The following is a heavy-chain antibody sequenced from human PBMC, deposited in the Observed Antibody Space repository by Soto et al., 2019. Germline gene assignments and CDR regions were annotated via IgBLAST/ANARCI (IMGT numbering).Heavy chain of an antibody. Sequence: EVQLVESGGGLAQPGGSLKLSCAASGFTFSGSAMHWVRQASGKGLGWVGRIRSKANSYATAYAASVKGRFTISRDDSKNTAYLQMNSLKTEDTAVYYCTAWNSGSQTDYWGQGTLVTVSS. J-gene: IGHJ4*02. V-gene: IGHV3-73*02. CDR3: TAWNSGSQTDY. CDR1: GFTFSGSA. D-gene: IGHD1-26*01. CDR2: IRSKANSYAT.